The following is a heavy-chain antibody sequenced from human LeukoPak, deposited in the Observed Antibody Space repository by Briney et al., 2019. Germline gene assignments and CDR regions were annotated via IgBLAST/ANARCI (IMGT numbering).Heavy chain of an antibody. CDR1: GGSISSYY. J-gene: IGHJ5*02. V-gene: IGHV4-59*01. D-gene: IGHD4-17*01. Sequence: SETLSLTCTVSGGSISSYYWSWIRQPPGRGLEWIGDIYYSGSTNYNPSLKSRVTISVDTSKNQFSLKLSSVTAADTAVYYCARDTYYGDYNWFDPWGQGTLVTVSS. CDR2: IYYSGST. CDR3: ARDTYYGDYNWFDP.